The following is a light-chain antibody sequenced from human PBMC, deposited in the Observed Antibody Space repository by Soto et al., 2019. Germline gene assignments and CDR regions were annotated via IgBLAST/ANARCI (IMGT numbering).Light chain of an antibody. Sequence: QSALTQPDSVSGSPGQSIAISCTGTSSDVGRYNYVSWYQKHPGKAPKLMIYEVTNRPSGVSNRFSGSKSGNTASPTITGLQADDEAAYYCSTFGGTGVLGTGTKVTIL. CDR3: STFGGTGV. CDR2: EVT. J-gene: IGLJ1*01. CDR1: SSDVGRYNY. V-gene: IGLV2-14*01.